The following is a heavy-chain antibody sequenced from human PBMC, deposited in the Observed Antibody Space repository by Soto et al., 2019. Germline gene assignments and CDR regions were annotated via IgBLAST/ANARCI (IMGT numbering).Heavy chain of an antibody. V-gene: IGHV3-43*01. J-gene: IGHJ5*01. CDR3: AKEDGSGSYCNYDS. CDR2: INWDGTTT. D-gene: IGHD3-10*01. CDR1: GFTFGAFT. Sequence: GGTLRLSCATSGFTFGAFTRHWVSQAPGKGLEWVSFINWDGTTTFYADSVKGRFTISRDNTKNSLYLQMNSLRTDDTALYYCAKEDGSGSYCNYDSWGHGTRVTVSS.